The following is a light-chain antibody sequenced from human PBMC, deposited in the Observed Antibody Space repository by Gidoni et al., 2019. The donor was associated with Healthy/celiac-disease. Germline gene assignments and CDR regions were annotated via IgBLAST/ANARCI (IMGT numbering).Light chain of an antibody. V-gene: IGKV3-15*01. J-gene: IGKJ4*01. CDR1: QSVRSN. CDR3: QQYNNWLT. CDR2: GAS. Sequence: IVMTQSPATLSVSPGERATLSCRASQSVRSNLAWYQQKPGQAPRLLIYGASTRATGIPARFSGSGSGTEFTLTISSLQSEDFAVYYCQQYNNWLTFGGGTKVEIK.